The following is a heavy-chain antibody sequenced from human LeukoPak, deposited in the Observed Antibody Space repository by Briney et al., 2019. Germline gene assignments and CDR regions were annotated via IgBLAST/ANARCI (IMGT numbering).Heavy chain of an antibody. V-gene: IGHV3-30*03. D-gene: IGHD4-17*01. CDR1: GFTFSSYG. CDR2: ISYDGSNK. J-gene: IGHJ4*02. CDR3: ARSPAVTDFDY. Sequence: PGGSLRLSCAASGFTFSSYGMHWVRQAPGKGLEWVAVISYDGSNKYYADSAKGRFTISRDNSKNTLYLQMNSLRAEDTAVYYCARSPAVTDFDYWGQGTLVTVSS.